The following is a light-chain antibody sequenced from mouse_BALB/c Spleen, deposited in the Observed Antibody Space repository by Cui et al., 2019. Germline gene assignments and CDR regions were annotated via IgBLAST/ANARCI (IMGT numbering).Light chain of an antibody. J-gene: IGKJ2*01. CDR2: AAT. CDR1: ENIYSN. V-gene: IGKV12-46*01. Sequence: DIQMTQSPASLPVSVGETVTITCRASENIYSNLAWYQQKKGKSPQLLVYAATKLADGVPSRFSGSGSGTQYSLKINSLQSEDFGSYYCQHFWGTPYTFGGGTKLEIK. CDR3: QHFWGTPYT.